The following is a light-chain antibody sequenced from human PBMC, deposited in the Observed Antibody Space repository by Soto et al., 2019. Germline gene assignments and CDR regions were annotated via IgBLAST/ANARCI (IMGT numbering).Light chain of an antibody. V-gene: IGKV1-27*01. Sequence: DILLTQSPSSLSATVGDRVTITCRARQGISNYLAWYQQKPGKVPKLLIYAASTLQSGVPSRFSGSGSGTDFTLTISSLQPEDVATYDSQQYNSVPRTFAHGIKVDIK. CDR1: QGISNY. CDR2: AAS. J-gene: IGKJ1*01. CDR3: QQYNSVPRT.